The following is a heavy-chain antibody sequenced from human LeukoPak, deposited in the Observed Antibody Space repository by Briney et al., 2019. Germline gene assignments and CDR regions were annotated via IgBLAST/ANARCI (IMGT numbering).Heavy chain of an antibody. V-gene: IGHV3-66*01. D-gene: IGHD1-26*01. CDR2: IYKVGNT. J-gene: IGHJ3*02. CDR1: GFTVSNNY. Sequence: GGSLRLSCTASGFTVSNNYMSWVRQAPGYGLEWVSVIYKVGNTFYADFVKGRFTISRDNSKNTLYLQMNSLRAEDTALYYCARGLVVGGTGVWAFDIWGQGTMVTVSS. CDR3: ARGLVVGGTGVWAFDI.